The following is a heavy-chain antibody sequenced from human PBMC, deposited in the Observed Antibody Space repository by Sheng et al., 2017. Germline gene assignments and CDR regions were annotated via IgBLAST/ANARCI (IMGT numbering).Heavy chain of an antibody. Sequence: QVQLQQWGAGLLKPSETLSLTCAVYGGSFSGYYWSWIRQPPGKGLEWIGEINHSGSTNYNPSLKSRVTISVDTSKNQFSLKLSSVTAADTAVYYCARRPLGATSDYWGQGNPWSPSP. D-gene: IGHD1-26*01. CDR2: INHSGST. CDR3: ARRPLGATSDY. V-gene: IGHV4-34*01. J-gene: IGHJ4*02. CDR1: GGSFSGYY.